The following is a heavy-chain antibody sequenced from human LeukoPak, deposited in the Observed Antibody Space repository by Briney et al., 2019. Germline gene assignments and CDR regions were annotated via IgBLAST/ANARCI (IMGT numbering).Heavy chain of an antibody. CDR3: ARHQVDSSGYYLYYFDY. D-gene: IGHD3-22*01. CDR1: GGSFSGYY. J-gene: IGHJ4*02. V-gene: IGHV4-39*01. CDR2: IYYSGST. Sequence: SETLSLTCAVYGGSFSGYYWGWIRQPPGKGLEWIGSIYYSGSTYYNPSLKSRVTISVDTSKNQFSLKLSSVTAADTAVYYCARHQVDSSGYYLYYFDYWGQGTLVTVSS.